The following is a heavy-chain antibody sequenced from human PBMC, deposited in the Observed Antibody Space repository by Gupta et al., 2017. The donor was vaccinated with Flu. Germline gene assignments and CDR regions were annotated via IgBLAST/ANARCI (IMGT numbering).Heavy chain of an antibody. D-gene: IGHD2-2*01. V-gene: IGHV4-4*02. Sequence: QVQLQESGPGLVKPSGTLSLTCAVSGGSISSSYWWSWVRQPPKKGLEWIGEIYHSGSANYNPSLKSRVTLSVDKSKNQFSLNLTAVTAADTALYYCAIYVVSPAAKFAYWGQGTLLTVSS. CDR2: IYHSGSA. CDR3: AIYVVSPAAKFAY. J-gene: IGHJ4*02. CDR1: GGSISSSYW.